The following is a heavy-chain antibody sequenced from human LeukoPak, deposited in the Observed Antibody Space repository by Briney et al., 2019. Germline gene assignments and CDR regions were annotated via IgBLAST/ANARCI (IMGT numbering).Heavy chain of an antibody. D-gene: IGHD2-2*01. Sequence: PGRSLRLSCAASGFTFSSYAMHWVRQAPGKGLEWVSAISGSGGSTYYADSVKGRFTISRDNSKNTLYLQMNSLRAEDTAVYYCAKGVGYCSSTSCYSYFDYWGQGTLVTVSS. V-gene: IGHV3-23*01. CDR1: GFTFSSYA. CDR2: ISGSGGST. CDR3: AKGVGYCSSTSCYSYFDY. J-gene: IGHJ4*02.